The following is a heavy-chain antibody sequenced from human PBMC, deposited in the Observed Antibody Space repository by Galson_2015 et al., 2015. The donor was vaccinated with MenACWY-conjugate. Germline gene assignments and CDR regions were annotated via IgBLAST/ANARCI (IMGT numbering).Heavy chain of an antibody. J-gene: IGHJ5*02. V-gene: IGHV3-23*01. CDR3: AKGRIFGVVNNWFDP. CDR2: ISGSGGST. Sequence: SLRLSCAASGFTFSSYAMSWVRQAPGKGLQWVSTISGSGGSTYYADSVKGRFTISRDNSKNTLDLQMNSLRAEDTAVYHCAKGRIFGVVNNWFDPWGQGTLVTVSS. D-gene: IGHD3-3*01. CDR1: GFTFSSYA.